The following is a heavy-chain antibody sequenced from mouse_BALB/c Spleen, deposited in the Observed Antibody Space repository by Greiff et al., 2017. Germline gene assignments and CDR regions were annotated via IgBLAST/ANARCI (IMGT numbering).Heavy chain of an antibody. J-gene: IGHJ4*01. V-gene: IGHV2-9*02. CDR1: GFSLTSYG. Sequence: VKLMESGPGLVAPSQSLSITCTVSGFSLTSYGVHWVRQPPGKGLEWLGVIWAGGSTNYNSALMSRLSISKDNSKSQVFLKMNSLQTDDTAMYYCARGGTAYYAMDYWGQGTSVTVSS. D-gene: IGHD1-2*01. CDR3: ARGGTAYYAMDY. CDR2: IWAGGST.